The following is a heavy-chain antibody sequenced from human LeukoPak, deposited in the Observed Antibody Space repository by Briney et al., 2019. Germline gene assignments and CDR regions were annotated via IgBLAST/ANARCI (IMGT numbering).Heavy chain of an antibody. CDR1: GYTFTGYY. J-gene: IGHJ4*02. CDR3: AEGPRITMVRGVIIPVGY. V-gene: IGHV1-2*02. D-gene: IGHD3-10*01. CDR2: INPNSGGT. Sequence: GASVKVSCKASGYTFTGYYMHWVRQAPGQGLEWMGWINPNSGGTNYAQKFQGRVTMTRDTSISTAYMELSRLRSDDTAVYYCAEGPRITMVRGVIIPVGYWGQGTLVTVSS.